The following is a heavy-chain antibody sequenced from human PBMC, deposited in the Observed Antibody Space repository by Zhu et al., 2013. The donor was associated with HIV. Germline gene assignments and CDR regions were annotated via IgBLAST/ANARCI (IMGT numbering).Heavy chain of an antibody. D-gene: IGHD6-13*01. J-gene: IGHJ6*03. CDR2: INPNNGVT. V-gene: IGHV1-2*02. CDR1: GYTFTAYY. CDR3: ASSIAAGGVGWDYHYMDV. Sequence: QVQLVQSGAEVRKPGASVRVSCKSSGYTFTAYYLQWVRQAPGQGLEWMGWINPNNGVTKYAPELKGRVTLTRDTSISTAYMDLSSLRSDDTAVYYCASSIAAGGVGWDYHYMDVWGEGTTVTVSS.